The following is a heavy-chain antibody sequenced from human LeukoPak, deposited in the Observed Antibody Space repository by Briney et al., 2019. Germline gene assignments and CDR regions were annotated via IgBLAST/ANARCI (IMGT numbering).Heavy chain of an antibody. Sequence: AGGSLRLSCSASGFTFRSYAMHWVRQAPGKGLEYVSAISSNGGSTYYADSVRGRFTISRDNSKNTLYLQMSSLRAEDTAVYYCVITSATGPHDYWGQGTLVTVSS. J-gene: IGHJ4*02. CDR3: VITSATGPHDY. CDR1: GFTFRSYA. V-gene: IGHV3-64D*09. D-gene: IGHD6-6*01. CDR2: ISSNGGST.